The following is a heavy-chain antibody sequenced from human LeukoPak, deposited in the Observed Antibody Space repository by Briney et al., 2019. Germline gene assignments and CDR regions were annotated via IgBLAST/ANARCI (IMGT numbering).Heavy chain of an antibody. Sequence: PGRSLRLSCAASGFTFDDYAMHWVRQAPGKGLEWVSSISSSSSYIYYADSVKGRFTISRDNAKNSLYLQMNSLRAEDTAVYYCAREKCIDYWGQGTLVTVSS. CDR2: ISSSSSYI. V-gene: IGHV3-21*01. CDR1: GFTFDDYA. CDR3: AREKCIDY. J-gene: IGHJ4*02.